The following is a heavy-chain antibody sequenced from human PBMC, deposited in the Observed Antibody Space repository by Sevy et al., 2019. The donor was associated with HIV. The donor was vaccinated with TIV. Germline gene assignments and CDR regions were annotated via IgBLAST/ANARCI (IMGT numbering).Heavy chain of an antibody. CDR2: MYYSGIT. CDR3: ARMNYSASAPGSWFDP. J-gene: IGHJ5*02. D-gene: IGHD1-26*01. CDR1: GGSISSYY. V-gene: IGHV4-59*01. Sequence: SETLSLTCTVSGGSISSYYWSWIRQPPGKGLEWIAYMYYSGITNYSPSLKSRLTISIDTSKNHFSLKLRSVTAAVTAVYYCARMNYSASAPGSWFDPWGQGTLVTVSS.